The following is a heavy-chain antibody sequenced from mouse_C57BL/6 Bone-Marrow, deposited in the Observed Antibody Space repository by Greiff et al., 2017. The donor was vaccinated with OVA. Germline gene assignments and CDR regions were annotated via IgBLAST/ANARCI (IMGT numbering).Heavy chain of an antibody. CDR1: GYAFSSSW. V-gene: IGHV1-82*01. CDR3: ARGGSYGSSLYYFDY. J-gene: IGHJ2*01. D-gene: IGHD1-1*01. CDR2: IYPGDGDT. Sequence: VQGVESGPELVKPGASVKISCKASGYAFSSSWMNWVKQRPGKGLEWIGRIYPGDGDTNYNGKFKGKATLTADKSSSTAYMQLSSLTSEDSAVYFCARGGSYGSSLYYFDYWGQGTTLTVSS.